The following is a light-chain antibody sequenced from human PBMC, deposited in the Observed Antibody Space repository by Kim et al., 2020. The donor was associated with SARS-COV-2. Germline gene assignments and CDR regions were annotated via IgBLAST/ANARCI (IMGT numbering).Light chain of an antibody. CDR3: QQYNDWPPNT. V-gene: IGKV3-15*01. Sequence: VAPGEGATLFCRASQSVSSNLAWYQQKPGQPPRLLIYGASTRATGIPARFSGGGSGTEFTLTISSLQSEDFAVYYCQQYNDWPPNTFGQGTKLEIK. CDR2: GAS. CDR1: QSVSSN. J-gene: IGKJ2*01.